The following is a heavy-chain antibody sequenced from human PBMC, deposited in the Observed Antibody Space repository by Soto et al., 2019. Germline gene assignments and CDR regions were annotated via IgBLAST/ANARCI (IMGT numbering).Heavy chain of an antibody. CDR1: GFTFSSYA. D-gene: IGHD4-17*01. J-gene: IGHJ5*02. CDR2: ISGSGGST. V-gene: IGHV3-23*01. CDR3: AKDEGPPDYGPNWFDP. Sequence: GGSLRLACAASGFTFSSYAMSWVRQAPGKGLEWVSAISGSGGSTYYADSVKGRFTISRDNSKNTLYLQMNSLRAEDTAVYYCAKDEGPPDYGPNWFDPWGQGTLVTVSS.